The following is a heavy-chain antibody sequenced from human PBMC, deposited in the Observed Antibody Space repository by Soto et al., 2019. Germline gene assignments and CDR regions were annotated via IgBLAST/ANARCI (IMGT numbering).Heavy chain of an antibody. CDR1: GFTFSSYG. CDR3: ARRTMVVTRGYYYYYYGMDV. D-gene: IGHD2-21*02. Sequence: QVQLVESGGGVVQPGRSLRLSCAASGFTFSSYGMHWVRQAPGKGLEWVAVIWYDGSNKYYADSVKGRFTISRDNSKNTLYLQMNSLRAEDTAVYYCARRTMVVTRGYYYYYYGMDVWGQGTTFTVSS. V-gene: IGHV3-33*01. J-gene: IGHJ6*02. CDR2: IWYDGSNK.